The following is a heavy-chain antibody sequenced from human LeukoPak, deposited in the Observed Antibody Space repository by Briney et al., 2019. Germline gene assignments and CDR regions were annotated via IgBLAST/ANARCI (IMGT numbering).Heavy chain of an antibody. CDR2: ISSSSSYI. J-gene: IGHJ5*02. CDR3: ARDPDYYDSSGSSAAAT. V-gene: IGHV3-21*01. D-gene: IGHD3-22*01. Sequence: PGGSLRLSCAASGFTFSSYSMNWVRQAPGKGLEWVSSISSSSSYIYYADSVKGRFTISRDNAKNSLYLQMNSLRAGDTAVYYCARDPDYYDSSGSSAAATWGQGTLVTVSS. CDR1: GFTFSSYS.